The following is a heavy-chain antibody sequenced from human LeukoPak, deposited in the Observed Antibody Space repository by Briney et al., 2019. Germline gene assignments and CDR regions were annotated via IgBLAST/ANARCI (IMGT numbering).Heavy chain of an antibody. D-gene: IGHD4-17*01. V-gene: IGHV4-34*01. CDR2: INHSGST. J-gene: IGHJ4*02. CDR1: GGSFSGYY. Sequence: SETLSLTCAVYGGSFSGYYWSWIRQPPGKGLEWIGEINHSGSTNYNPSLKSRVTISVDTSKNQFSLELNSVTAADTAVYYCARHATVTSFTFAHWGQGTLVTVSS. CDR3: ARHATVTSFTFAH.